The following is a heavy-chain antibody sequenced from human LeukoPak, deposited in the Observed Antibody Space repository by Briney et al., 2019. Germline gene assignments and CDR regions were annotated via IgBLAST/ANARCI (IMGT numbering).Heavy chain of an antibody. D-gene: IGHD2-2*01. CDR1: GGSISSGGYS. J-gene: IGHJ5*02. V-gene: IGHV4-30-2*01. CDR3: ARGWGYCSSTSCRTKWNWFDP. Sequence: SQTLSLTCAVSGGSISSGGYSWSWLRQPPGKGLEWIGYIYHSESTYYNPSLKSRVTISVDRSKNQFSLKLSSVTAADTAVYYCARGWGYCSSTSCRTKWNWFDPWGQGTLVTVSS. CDR2: IYHSEST.